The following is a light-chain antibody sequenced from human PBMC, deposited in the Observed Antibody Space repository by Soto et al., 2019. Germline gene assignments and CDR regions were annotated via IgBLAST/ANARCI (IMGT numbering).Light chain of an antibody. J-gene: IGLJ1*01. CDR2: GNS. CDR3: QSYDSILSGLV. Sequence: QSVLTQPPSVSGAPGQRVTISCTGSSSNIGAGYDVHWYQQLPGTAPKLLIDGNSNRPSGVPDRFSGYKSGTSASLAITGLQAEDEADYYCQSYDSILSGLVFGTGTKLTVL. V-gene: IGLV1-40*01. CDR1: SSNIGAGYD.